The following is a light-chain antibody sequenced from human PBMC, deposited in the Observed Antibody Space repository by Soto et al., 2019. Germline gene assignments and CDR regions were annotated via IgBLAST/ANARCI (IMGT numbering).Light chain of an antibody. J-gene: IGLJ2*01. CDR2: ENN. V-gene: IGLV1-51*02. CDR3: SSYAGSNNLV. Sequence: QSVLTQPPSVSAAPGQKVTISCSGSSSNIGNNYVSWYQHLPGTAPRLLIFENNKRPSGIPDRFSGSKSGNTASLTVSGLQAEDEADYYCSSYAGSNNLVFGGGTKVTVL. CDR1: SSNIGNNY.